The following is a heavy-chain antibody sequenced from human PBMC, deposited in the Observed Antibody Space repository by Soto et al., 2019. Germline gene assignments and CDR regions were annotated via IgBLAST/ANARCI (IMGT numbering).Heavy chain of an antibody. CDR2: ISHRSLTI. CDR1: GFTFSDHY. Sequence: SLRLSCAAPGFTFSDHYMAWFRQTPERGLEWLAYISHRSLTIYHARSVKDRFTISRDDATDSLYLQMNSRRVEDTAVYFCESGGGSSPFDYWGQGTVVTVSS. D-gene: IGHD6-6*01. J-gene: IGHJ4*02. V-gene: IGHV3-11*01. CDR3: ESGGGSSPFDY.